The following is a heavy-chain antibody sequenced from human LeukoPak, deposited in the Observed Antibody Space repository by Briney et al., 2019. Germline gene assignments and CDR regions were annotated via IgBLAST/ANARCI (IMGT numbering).Heavy chain of an antibody. D-gene: IGHD5-24*01. V-gene: IGHV4-59*01. J-gene: IGHJ4*02. CDR3: ASGWDGYNSF. CDR1: GGSISSYY. Sequence: PSETLSLTCTVSGGSISSYYWSWIRQPPGKGLEWIGYIYYSGSTNYNPSLKSRVTISVDTSKNQFSLKLSSVTAADTAVYYCASGWDGYNSFWGQGTLVTVSS. CDR2: IYYSGST.